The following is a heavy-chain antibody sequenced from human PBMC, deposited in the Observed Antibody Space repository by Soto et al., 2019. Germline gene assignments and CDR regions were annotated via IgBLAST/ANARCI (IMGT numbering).Heavy chain of an antibody. J-gene: IGHJ4*02. Sequence: QVQLVQSGAEVKKPGASVKVSCKASGYTFSSYAISWVRQAPGQGRERMGWISAYNGNTKYAQKLQGRVPMTTDTPTSTAYMELRSPRSADTAVYSCARESPPAEYWGQGTLVTVSS. V-gene: IGHV1-18*01. CDR3: ARESPPAEY. CDR2: ISAYNGNT. CDR1: GYTFSSYA.